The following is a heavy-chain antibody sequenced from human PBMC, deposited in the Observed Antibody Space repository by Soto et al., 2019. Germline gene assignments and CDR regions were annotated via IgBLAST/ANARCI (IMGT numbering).Heavy chain of an antibody. J-gene: IGHJ4*02. CDR3: AKGGGNLPHDY. Sequence: QVQLVESGGGVVQPGRSLRLSCAASGFTFSSYGMHWVRQAPGKGLEWVAVISYDGSNKYYADSVKGRFTISRDNSQNTLYLQMNSLRAEDTAVYSCAKGGGNLPHDYWGQGTLVTVSS. CDR2: ISYDGSNK. CDR1: GFTFSSYG. V-gene: IGHV3-30*18. D-gene: IGHD3-3*01.